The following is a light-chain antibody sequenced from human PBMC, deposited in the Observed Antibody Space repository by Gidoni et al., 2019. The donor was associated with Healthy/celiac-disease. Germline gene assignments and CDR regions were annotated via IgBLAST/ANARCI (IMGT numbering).Light chain of an antibody. Sequence: DIVMTQSPDSLAVSLGERATINCKSSRSVLYSSNNKNYVAWYQQKPGQPPKLLIYWASTRESGVPDRFSGSGSGTDFTLTISSLQAEDVAVYYCQQYYSTRTFGQGTKVEIK. V-gene: IGKV4-1*01. CDR3: QQYYSTRT. J-gene: IGKJ1*01. CDR2: WAS. CDR1: RSVLYSSNNKNY.